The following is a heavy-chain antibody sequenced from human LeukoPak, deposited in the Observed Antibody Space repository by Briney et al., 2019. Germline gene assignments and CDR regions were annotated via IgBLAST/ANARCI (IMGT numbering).Heavy chain of an antibody. J-gene: IGHJ4*02. CDR1: GGSISSYY. Sequence: ETLSLTCTVSGGSISSYYWSWLRQPPGKGLEWIGYIYYSGSTNYNPSLTSRVTISVDTSKNQFSLKLSSVTAADTAVYYCARAMITFGGVIEGFDYWGQGTLVTVSS. CDR2: IYYSGST. D-gene: IGHD3-16*02. CDR3: ARAMITFGGVIEGFDY. V-gene: IGHV4-59*01.